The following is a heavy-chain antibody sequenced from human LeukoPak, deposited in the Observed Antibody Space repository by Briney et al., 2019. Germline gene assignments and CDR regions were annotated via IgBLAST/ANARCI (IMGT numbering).Heavy chain of an antibody. D-gene: IGHD6-13*01. CDR1: GYSISSGYY. V-gene: IGHV4-38-2*02. Sequence: SETLSLTCTVSGYSISSGYYWGWIRQPPGKGLEWIGSMYHSGSSYYNPSLKSRVTISVDTSKNQFSLKPSSVTAADTAVYYCARVLAAAGNNWFDPWGQGTLVTVSS. CDR2: MYHSGSS. CDR3: ARVLAAAGNNWFDP. J-gene: IGHJ5*02.